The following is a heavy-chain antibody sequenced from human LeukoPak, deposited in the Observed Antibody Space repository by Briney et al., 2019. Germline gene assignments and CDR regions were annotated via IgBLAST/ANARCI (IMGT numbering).Heavy chain of an antibody. J-gene: IGHJ4*02. V-gene: IGHV3-43D*03. D-gene: IGHD5-18*01. Sequence: GGSLRLSFAASGFTFDDYAMHWVRQAPGKGLEWVSLIRWDGGSTHYADSVKGRFTISRDNSKNSLYLQMNSLRAEDTALYYCAKGDTAMLTGFDSWGQGTLVTVSS. CDR1: GFTFDDYA. CDR3: AKGDTAMLTGFDS. CDR2: IRWDGGST.